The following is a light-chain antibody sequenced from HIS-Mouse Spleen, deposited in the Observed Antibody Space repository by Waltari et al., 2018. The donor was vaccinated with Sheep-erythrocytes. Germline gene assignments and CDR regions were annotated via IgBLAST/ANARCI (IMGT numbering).Light chain of an antibody. J-gene: IGLJ2*01. Sequence: SYELTQPPSVSVSPGQTASITCSRATLWAKSPCWYQQKPGQSPVLVIYQDSKRPSGIPERFSGSNSGNTATLTISGTQAMDEADYYCQAWDSSTDVFGGGTKLTVL. V-gene: IGLV3-1*01. CDR2: QDS. CDR1: TLWAKS. CDR3: QAWDSSTDV.